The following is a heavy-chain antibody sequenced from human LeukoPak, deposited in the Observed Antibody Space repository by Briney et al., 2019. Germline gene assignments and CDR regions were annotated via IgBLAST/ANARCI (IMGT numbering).Heavy chain of an antibody. J-gene: IGHJ4*02. CDR3: ARDPSNTVGRNIYFDY. CDR1: GFAFNKYG. CDR2: ISVYDGRT. V-gene: IGHV1-18*01. D-gene: IGHD1-14*01. Sequence: GASVKVSCKASGFAFNKYGFSWVRQAPGQGPEWLGWISVYDGRTTFAQNLQGRLTLTTDTSTTTAYMELRSLTSDDTAVYYCARDPSNTVGRNIYFDYWGQGTLVTVSS.